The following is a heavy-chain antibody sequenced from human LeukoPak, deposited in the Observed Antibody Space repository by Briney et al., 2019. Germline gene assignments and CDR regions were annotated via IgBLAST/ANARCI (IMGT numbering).Heavy chain of an antibody. CDR3: ASIEWFGKLSPS. Sequence: PSETLSLTCAVYGGSFSGYYWSWIRQPPGKGLGWIGEINHSGSTNYNPSLKSRVTISVDTSKNQFSLKLSSVTAADTAVYYCASIEWFGKLSPSWGQGTMVTVSS. D-gene: IGHD3-10*01. CDR2: INHSGST. CDR1: GGSFSGYY. V-gene: IGHV4-34*01. J-gene: IGHJ3*01.